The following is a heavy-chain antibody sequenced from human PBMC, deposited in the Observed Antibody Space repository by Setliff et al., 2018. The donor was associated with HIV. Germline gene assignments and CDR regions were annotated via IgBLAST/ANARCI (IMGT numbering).Heavy chain of an antibody. V-gene: IGHV1-2*06. CDR3: ARPRVFDSFDV. Sequence: GASVKVSCKATEYMILAYKMNWVRQAPGQGLEWIGRIGPNNGAAEYAPKFQGRVIMTLDTSISTAYLEIPRLTSDDAAVYYCARPRVFDSFDVWGQGTMVTVSS. J-gene: IGHJ3*01. CDR1: EYMILAYK. CDR2: IGPNNGAA.